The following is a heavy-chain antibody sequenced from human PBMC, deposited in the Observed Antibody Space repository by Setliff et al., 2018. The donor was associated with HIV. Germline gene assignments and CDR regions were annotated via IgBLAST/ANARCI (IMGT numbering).Heavy chain of an antibody. Sequence: ASVKVSCKPSGYSFPNHYMHWVRQAPGQGLEWMGVINPTGGSTRNTQKFQGRVAMTSDTSTSTGYMELSSLRSEDTAVYYCASAGAWQRNALDIWGQGTMVTVSS. CDR3: ASAGAWQRNALDI. CDR1: GYSFPNHY. CDR2: INPTGGST. V-gene: IGHV1-46*01. J-gene: IGHJ3*02. D-gene: IGHD5-12*01.